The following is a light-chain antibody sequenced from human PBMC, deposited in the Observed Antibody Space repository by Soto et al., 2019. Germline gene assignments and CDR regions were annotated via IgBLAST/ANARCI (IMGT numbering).Light chain of an antibody. CDR2: AAS. V-gene: IGKV1-39*01. Sequence: DIQMTQSPSSLSASVGDRVTITCRASQSISSYLNWYQQKPGKDPKLLIYAASSLQSGVPSRFSGSGSWTDFTLAISSLQPEDFSTYYCQQSYSTPLYTFGQGTKLEIK. CDR3: QQSYSTPLYT. CDR1: QSISSY. J-gene: IGKJ2*01.